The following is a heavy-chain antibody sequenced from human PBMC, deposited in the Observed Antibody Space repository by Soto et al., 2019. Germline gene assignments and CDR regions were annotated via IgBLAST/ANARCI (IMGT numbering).Heavy chain of an antibody. CDR2: ISNSGTS. CDR1: GGSVISTANY. J-gene: IGHJ6*02. CDR3: EVGDTTMPLLYYSAKDA. Sequence: SETLSLTCSVSGGSVISTANYCAWIRQSPGKGLEWIGRISNSGTSDYNASLKSQVMLAEDTTKNRVPRKLSSVTAAXTAVNYCEVGDTTMPLLYYSAKDAGGQATTVT. D-gene: IGHD5-18*01. V-gene: IGHV4-39*01.